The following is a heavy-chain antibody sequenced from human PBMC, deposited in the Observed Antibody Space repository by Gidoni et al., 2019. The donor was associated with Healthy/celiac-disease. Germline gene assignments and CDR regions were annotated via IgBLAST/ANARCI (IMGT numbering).Heavy chain of an antibody. CDR3: AYQIAAAGSFDY. CDR2: IIPIFGTA. V-gene: IGHV1-69*01. CDR1: GGTFSSYA. J-gene: IGHJ4*02. Sequence: QVQLVQSGAEGKKPGSSVMVACKASGGTFSSYAISWVRQAPGQGLECLGGIIPIFGTANYAQKFQGRVTITADESTSTAYMELSSLRSEDTAVYYCAYQIAAAGSFDYWGQGTLVTVSS. D-gene: IGHD6-13*01.